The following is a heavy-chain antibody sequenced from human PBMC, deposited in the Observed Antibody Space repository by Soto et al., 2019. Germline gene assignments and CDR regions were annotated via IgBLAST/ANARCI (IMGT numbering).Heavy chain of an antibody. Sequence: EVQLLESGGGLVQPGGSLRLSCAASGFTFSTYAMSWVRQAPGKGLEWVSAISGSGSSTYYADSVKGRFTISRDNSKNTLYLQMHSLRAEDTAVYYCAKDLLGELLPTCCDSWGQGTLVTVSS. J-gene: IGHJ5*01. D-gene: IGHD1-26*01. CDR2: ISGSGSST. CDR3: AKDLLGELLPTCCDS. V-gene: IGHV3-23*01. CDR1: GFTFSTYA.